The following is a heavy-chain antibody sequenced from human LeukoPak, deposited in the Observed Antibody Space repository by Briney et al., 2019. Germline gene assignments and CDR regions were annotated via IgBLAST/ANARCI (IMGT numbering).Heavy chain of an antibody. Sequence: GRSLRLSCAASGLTFNDCAMHWVRQAPGKGLEWVSGISWNSASLGYADSVKGRFTISRDNAKNSLYLQMNSLRAEDTALYYCASGGIYYGAAFDFWGQGTLVTVSS. D-gene: IGHD1-26*01. CDR1: GLTFNDCA. J-gene: IGHJ4*02. V-gene: IGHV3-9*01. CDR3: ASGGIYYGAAFDF. CDR2: ISWNSASL.